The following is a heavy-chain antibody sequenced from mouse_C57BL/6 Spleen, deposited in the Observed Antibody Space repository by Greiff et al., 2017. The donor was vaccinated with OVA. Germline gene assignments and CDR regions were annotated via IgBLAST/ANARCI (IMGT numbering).Heavy chain of an antibody. CDR3: AIWRFLFAY. V-gene: IGHV1-61*01. J-gene: IGHJ3*01. D-gene: IGHD1-1*02. CDR2: IYPSDSET. Sequence: QVQLQQPGAELVRPGSSVKLSCKASGYTFTSYWMDWVKQRPGQGLEWIGNIYPSDSETHYNQKFKDKATLTVGKSSNTAYMQLNSLTSEDSAVYYSAIWRFLFAYWGQATLVSISA. CDR1: GYTFTSYW.